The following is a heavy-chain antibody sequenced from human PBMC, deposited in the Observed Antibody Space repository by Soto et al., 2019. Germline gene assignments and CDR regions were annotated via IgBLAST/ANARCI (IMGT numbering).Heavy chain of an antibody. Sequence: PGESLKISCKGSGYSFTSYWISWVRQMPGKGLEWMGRIDPSDSYTNYSPSFQGHVTISADKSISTAYLQWTSLKASDTAMYYCARHEGVPAADGLDVWGQGTTVTVSS. CDR1: GYSFTSYW. CDR2: IDPSDSYT. D-gene: IGHD2-2*01. V-gene: IGHV5-10-1*01. J-gene: IGHJ6*02. CDR3: ARHEGVPAADGLDV.